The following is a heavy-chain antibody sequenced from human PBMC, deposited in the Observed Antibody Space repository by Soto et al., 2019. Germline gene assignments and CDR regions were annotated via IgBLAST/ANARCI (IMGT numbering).Heavy chain of an antibody. J-gene: IGHJ6*03. CDR3: ASHVPTRLRFLEWLSSRYYTDV. CDR2: IYYSGST. CDR1: GGSISSSSYY. D-gene: IGHD3-3*01. V-gene: IGHV4-39*01. Sequence: QLQLQESGPGLVKPSETLSLTCTVSGGSISSSSYYWGWIRQPPGKGLEWIGSIYYSGSTYYNPSLKSRVTISVDTSKNQFSLNLSSVTAADTAVYYCASHVPTRLRFLEWLSSRYYTDVWGKGTTVPVSS.